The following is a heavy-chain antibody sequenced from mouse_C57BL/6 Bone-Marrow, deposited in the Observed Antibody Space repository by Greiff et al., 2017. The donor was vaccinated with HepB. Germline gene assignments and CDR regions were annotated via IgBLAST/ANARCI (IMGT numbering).Heavy chain of an antibody. V-gene: IGHV1-42*01. Sequence: VHVKQSGPELVKPGASVKISCKASGYSFTGYYMNWVKQSPEKSLEWIGEINPSTGGTTYNQKFKAKATLTVDKSSSTAYMQLKSLTSEDSAIYYCARDSNYAWFAYWGQGTLVTVSA. CDR2: INPSTGGT. D-gene: IGHD2-5*01. CDR1: GYSFTGYY. J-gene: IGHJ3*01. CDR3: ARDSNYAWFAY.